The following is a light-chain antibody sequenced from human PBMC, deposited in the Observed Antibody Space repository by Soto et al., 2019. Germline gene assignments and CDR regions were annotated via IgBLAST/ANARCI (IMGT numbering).Light chain of an antibody. V-gene: IGKV1-27*01. CDR3: QKYNSAPWT. Sequence: DLQMTQSPSSLSASVGDRVTITCRASQGISNYLAWYQQKPGKVPKLLIYDASTLQSGVPSRFSGSESGTDFTLTISSLQPEDVATYYCQKYNSAPWTFGQGTRVEIK. CDR2: DAS. CDR1: QGISNY. J-gene: IGKJ1*01.